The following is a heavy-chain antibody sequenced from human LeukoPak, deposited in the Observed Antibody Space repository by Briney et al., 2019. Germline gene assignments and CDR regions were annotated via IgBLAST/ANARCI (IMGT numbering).Heavy chain of an antibody. D-gene: IGHD6-13*01. V-gene: IGHV3-74*01. CDR1: GFTFSSYW. Sequence: GSLRLSCAASGFTFSSYWMHWVRQAPGRGLVWVSRINSDGSSTSYADSVKGRFTISRDNAKNTLYLQMNSLRAEDTAVYYCARAVAAAGTLRFDPWGQGTLVTVSS. J-gene: IGHJ5*02. CDR2: INSDGSST. CDR3: ARAVAAAGTLRFDP.